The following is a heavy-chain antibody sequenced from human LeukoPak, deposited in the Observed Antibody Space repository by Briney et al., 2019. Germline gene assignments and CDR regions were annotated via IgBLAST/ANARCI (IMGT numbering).Heavy chain of an antibody. CDR1: GGSISSYY. Sequence: SETLSLTCTVSGGSISSYYWSWIRQPAGKGLEWTGRIYTSGSTNYNPSLKSRVTMSVDTSKNQFSLKLSSVTAADTAMYYCARVSFHYPSRGARSYYFDYWGQGTLVTVSS. CDR3: ARVSFHYPSRGARSYYFDY. CDR2: IYTSGST. V-gene: IGHV4-4*07. J-gene: IGHJ4*02. D-gene: IGHD3-10*01.